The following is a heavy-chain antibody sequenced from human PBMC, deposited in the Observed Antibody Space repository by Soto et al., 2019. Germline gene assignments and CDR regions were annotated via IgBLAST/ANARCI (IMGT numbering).Heavy chain of an antibody. V-gene: IGHV3-23*01. J-gene: IGHJ5*02. CDR2: ISATGGST. Sequence: GGSLRLSCAASGFTFSSYTMSWVRQAPGKGLECVSGISATGGSTYYADSVKGRFTFSRDNSKNTLYLQMNSLRAEDTAVYYCAKGFIRDCGGDCTVDTWGQGTLVTVYS. CDR3: AKGFIRDCGGDCTVDT. CDR1: GFTFSSYT. D-gene: IGHD2-21*02.